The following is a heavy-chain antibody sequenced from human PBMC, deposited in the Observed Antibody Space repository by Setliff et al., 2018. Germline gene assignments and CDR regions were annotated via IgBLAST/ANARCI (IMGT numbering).Heavy chain of an antibody. CDR1: GFTFSSFW. D-gene: IGHD2-21*02. CDR3: AKDLWPTCGGDCYRPFDY. J-gene: IGHJ4*02. CDR2: IRWGGTRK. V-gene: IGHV3-30*02. Sequence: GGSLRLSCAASGFTFSSFWMSWVRQAPGKGLEWVAFIRWGGTRKDYADSVKGRFSISRDNSKNTLYLQMNSLRAGDTAVYYCAKDLWPTCGGDCYRPFDYWGQGTLVTVSS.